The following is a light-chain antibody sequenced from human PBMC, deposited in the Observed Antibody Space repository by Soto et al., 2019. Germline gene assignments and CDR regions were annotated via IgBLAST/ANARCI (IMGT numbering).Light chain of an antibody. V-gene: IGKV3D-15*01. CDR1: QTISSSY. J-gene: IGKJ5*01. CDR2: GAS. CDR3: QQYNNWPFIT. Sequence: IVLTQSPGTLSLSPGERATLSCRASQTISSSYLAWYQQKPGLAPRLLIYGASSRATGIPDRFSGNVASGSGTEFTLTISSLQSEDFAVYYCQQYNNWPFITFGQGTRLEIK.